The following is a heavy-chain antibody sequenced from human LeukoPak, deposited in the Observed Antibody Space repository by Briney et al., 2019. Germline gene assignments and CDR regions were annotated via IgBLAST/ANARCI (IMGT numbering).Heavy chain of an antibody. CDR2: ISGSGGST. J-gene: IGHJ3*02. CDR3: AKTQYPSYSGSSDDAFDI. CDR1: GFTFSSYA. D-gene: IGHD1-26*01. Sequence: PGGSLRLSCAASGFTFSSYAMSWVRQAPGKGLEWVSAISGSGGSTYYADSVKGRFTISRDNSKNTLYLQMNSLRAEDTAVYYCAKTQYPSYSGSSDDAFDIWGQGTMVTVSS. V-gene: IGHV3-23*01.